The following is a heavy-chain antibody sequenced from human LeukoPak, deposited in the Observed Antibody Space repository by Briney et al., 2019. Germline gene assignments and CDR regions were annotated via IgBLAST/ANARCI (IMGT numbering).Heavy chain of an antibody. V-gene: IGHV4-61*02. D-gene: IGHD6-19*01. Sequence: SETLSLTCTVSGGSISSGSYYWSWIRQPAGKGLEWIGRIYTSGSTNYNPSLKSRVTISVDTSKNQFSLKLSSVTAADTAVYYCASLTWGRAVAGRAAYYFDYWGQGTLVTVSS. CDR3: ASLTWGRAVAGRAAYYFDY. CDR2: IYTSGST. J-gene: IGHJ4*02. CDR1: GGSISSGSYY.